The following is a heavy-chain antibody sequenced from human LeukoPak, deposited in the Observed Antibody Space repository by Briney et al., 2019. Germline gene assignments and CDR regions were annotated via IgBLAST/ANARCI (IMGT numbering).Heavy chain of an antibody. Sequence: GGSLRLSCAAFGFTFSSYWMSWVRQAPGKGLEWVANIKEDGSQKNYVDSVKGRFTISRDNAKKSLYLQMTSLRAEDTAVYYCARDRPSGSYDYWGQGALVTVSS. D-gene: IGHD1-26*01. V-gene: IGHV3-7*01. J-gene: IGHJ4*02. CDR1: GFTFSSYW. CDR3: ARDRPSGSYDY. CDR2: IKEDGSQK.